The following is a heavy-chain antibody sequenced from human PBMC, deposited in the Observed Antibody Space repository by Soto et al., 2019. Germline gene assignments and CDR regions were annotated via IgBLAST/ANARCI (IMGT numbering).Heavy chain of an antibody. V-gene: IGHV4-4*07. CDR2: IYTSGST. CDR3: AIYNWNYGPFRY. J-gene: IGHJ4*02. CDR1: SGSISSYY. Sequence: LSRTFTVYSGSISSYYWGWIRQPAGKGLEWIGRIYTSGSTNYNPSLKSRVTMSVDTSKNQFSLKLSSVTAADTAVYYCAIYNWNYGPFRYWGQGTLVTVS. D-gene: IGHD1-7*01.